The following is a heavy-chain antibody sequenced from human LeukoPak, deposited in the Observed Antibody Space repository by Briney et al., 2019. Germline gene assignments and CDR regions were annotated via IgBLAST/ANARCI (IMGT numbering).Heavy chain of an antibody. D-gene: IGHD1-1*01. J-gene: IGHJ6*02. Sequence: AGGSLRLSCAASGFTFSSYSMNWVRQAPGKGLEWVSSISSSSYIYYADSVKGRFTISRDNSKNTLYLQMNSLRAEDTAVYYCAKGGTSWLVDYYYGMDVWGQGTTVTVSS. CDR1: GFTFSSYS. CDR2: ISSSSYI. V-gene: IGHV3-21*01. CDR3: AKGGTSWLVDYYYGMDV.